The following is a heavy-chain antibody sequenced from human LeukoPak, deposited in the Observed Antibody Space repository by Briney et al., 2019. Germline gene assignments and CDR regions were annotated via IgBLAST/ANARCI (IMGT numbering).Heavy chain of an antibody. CDR2: IYPGDSDT. D-gene: IGHD7-27*01. V-gene: IGHV5-51*01. CDR1: GYTFTTNW. CDR3: ARRLGLTGFDS. Sequence: GESLKISCKGSGYTFTTNWIGWVCQMPGKGLEWMGIIYPGDSDTTYSPSFQGQVSISADKSINTAYLQWSSLKASDSAMYYCARRLGLTGFDSWGQGTLVTVSS. J-gene: IGHJ4*02.